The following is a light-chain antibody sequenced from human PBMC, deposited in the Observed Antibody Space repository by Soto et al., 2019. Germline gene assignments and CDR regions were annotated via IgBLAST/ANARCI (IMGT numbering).Light chain of an antibody. V-gene: IGKV3-15*01. J-gene: IGKJ1*01. CDR2: GAS. CDR3: QQYNNWPRT. Sequence: EIVMTQSPATLSVSPLEIATLSCMASQSVSSNLAWYQQKPGQAPRLLIYGASTRATGIPVRFSGSASGTEFTLTISSLQSEDFAVYYCQQYNNWPRTFGQGTKVDIK. CDR1: QSVSSN.